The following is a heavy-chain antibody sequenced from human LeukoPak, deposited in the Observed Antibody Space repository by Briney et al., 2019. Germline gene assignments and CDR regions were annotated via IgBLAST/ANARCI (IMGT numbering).Heavy chain of an antibody. J-gene: IGHJ4*02. V-gene: IGHV3-74*01. CDR1: GFTFSSYA. Sequence: GGSLRLSCAASGFTFSSYAMSWVRQAPGKGLVWVSRINSDGSSTSYADSVKGRFTISRDNAKNTLYLQMNSLRAEDTAVYYCARQGMVGATDYWGQGTLVTVSS. CDR3: ARQGMVGATDY. D-gene: IGHD1-26*01. CDR2: INSDGSST.